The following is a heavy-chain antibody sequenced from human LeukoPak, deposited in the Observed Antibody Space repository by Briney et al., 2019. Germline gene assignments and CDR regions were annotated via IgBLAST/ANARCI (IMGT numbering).Heavy chain of an antibody. V-gene: IGHV3-30*02. CDR2: IRYDGSNK. J-gene: IGHJ4*02. CDR3: AKESRRYGDYGYLDY. D-gene: IGHD4-17*01. CDR1: GFTFSSYG. Sequence: GGSLRLSCAASGFTFSSYGMHWVRQAPGKGLEWVAFIRYDGSNKYYADSVKGRFTISRDNSKNTLYLQMNSLGAEDTAVYYCAKESRRYGDYGYLDYWGQGTLVTVSS.